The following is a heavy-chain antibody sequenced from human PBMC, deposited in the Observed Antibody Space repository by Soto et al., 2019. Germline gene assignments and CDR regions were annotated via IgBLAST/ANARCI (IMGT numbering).Heavy chain of an antibody. CDR1: GYTFTSYG. V-gene: IGHV1-18*04. CDR3: ASGVGEMATIASHY. CDR2: ISAYSGNT. D-gene: IGHD5-12*01. Sequence: ASVKVSWKAAGYTFTSYGISWVRQAPGQGLEWMGWISAYSGNTNYAQKLQGRVTMTTDTSTSTAYMELRSLRSDDTAVYYCASGVGEMATIASHYWGQGTLVTVSS. J-gene: IGHJ4*02.